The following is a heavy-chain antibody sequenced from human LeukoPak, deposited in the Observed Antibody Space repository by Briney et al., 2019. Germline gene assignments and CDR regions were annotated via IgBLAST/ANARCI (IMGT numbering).Heavy chain of an antibody. CDR1: GFTVSSNY. V-gene: IGHV3-66*01. CDR2: IYSGGNT. D-gene: IGHD3-16*01. J-gene: IGHJ6*02. CDR3: ARGFTFGGGGSDYYYYGMDV. Sequence: GGSLRLSCAASGFTVSSNYMSWVRRAPGKGLEWVSVIYSGGNTFYADSVKGRFTISRDNSKNTLSLQMNSLSAEDTAVYYCARGFTFGGGGSDYYYYGMDVWGQGTTVTVSS.